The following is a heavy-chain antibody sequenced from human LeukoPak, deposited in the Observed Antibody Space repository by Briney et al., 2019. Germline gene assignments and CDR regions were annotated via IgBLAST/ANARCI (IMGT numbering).Heavy chain of an antibody. CDR3: ASSSIWVDFSGFDY. V-gene: IGHV3-23*01. J-gene: IGHJ4*02. Sequence: GGSLRLSCAASGFTFSSYTMSWVRQAPGKGLEWVSDISGFGDSTYYADSVKGRFTISRDNSKNTLNLQMNSLRAEDTAVYYGASSSIWVDFSGFDYWGQGTLVTVSS. CDR2: ISGFGDST. D-gene: IGHD3-3*01. CDR1: GFTFSSYT.